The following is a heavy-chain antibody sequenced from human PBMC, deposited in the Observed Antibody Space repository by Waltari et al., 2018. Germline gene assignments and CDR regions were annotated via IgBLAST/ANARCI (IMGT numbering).Heavy chain of an antibody. CDR3: ARDWNPDGLDT. D-gene: IGHD1-1*01. J-gene: IGHJ3*02. CDR1: DYSISRGCY. Sequence: QVQLRESGPGLVKPAETLSLTCGVSDYSISRGCYWAWIRQPPGKGREWIGSIYESGTTYHNPSLKSRVTISVDTSKNQFSLELSSVTAADTAVYYCARDWNPDGLDTWGQGTLVTVSS. V-gene: IGHV4-38-2*02. CDR2: IYESGTT.